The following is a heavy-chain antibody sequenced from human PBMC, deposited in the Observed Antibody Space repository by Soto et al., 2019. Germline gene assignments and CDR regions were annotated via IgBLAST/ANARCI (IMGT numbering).Heavy chain of an antibody. CDR3: VTEEGNMVTYRGIGAHYMDF. D-gene: IGHD3-10*01. CDR1: GFTFNYYW. J-gene: IGHJ6*03. CDR2: IKQDGSEI. V-gene: IGHV3-7*01. Sequence: EVQLVESGGGLVQPGGSLRLSCEASGFTFNYYWMSWVRQAPGRGLEWVANIKQDGSEIYYGDSVKGRFTISRDNAKNSLYLQMNSLRVEDTALYYCVTEEGNMVTYRGIGAHYMDFWGRGTTVTVSS.